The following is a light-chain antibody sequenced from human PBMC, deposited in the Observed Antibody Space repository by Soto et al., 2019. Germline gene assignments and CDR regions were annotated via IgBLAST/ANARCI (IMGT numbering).Light chain of an antibody. V-gene: IGKV1-8*01. CDR2: GAL. J-gene: IGKJ1*01. CDR3: QYYEDSMWT. CDR1: QGISSY. Sequence: AIRMTQSPSSFSASTGDRVTITCRASQGISSYLAWYQQKYGQSPRLLIYGALYRAPGIPDRFSGSGSGTDFTLSISRLEPEDFAVYYCQYYEDSMWTFGQGTKVDIK.